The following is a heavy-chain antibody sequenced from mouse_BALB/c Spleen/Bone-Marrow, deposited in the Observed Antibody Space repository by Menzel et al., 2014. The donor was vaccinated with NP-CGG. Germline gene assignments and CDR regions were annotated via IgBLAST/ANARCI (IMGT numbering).Heavy chain of an antibody. J-gene: IGHJ2*01. V-gene: IGHV5-17*02. D-gene: IGHD1-1*01. CDR3: ARSGSSSGYFDY. Sequence: DVMLVESGGGLVQPGGSRKLSCAASGFTFSSFGMHWVRQAPEKGPEWVAYISSGSSTIYYADTVMGRFTISRDNPKNTLFLQMTSLRSEDTAMYYCARSGSSSGYFDYWGQGTTLTVSS. CDR1: GFTFSSFG. CDR2: ISSGSSTI.